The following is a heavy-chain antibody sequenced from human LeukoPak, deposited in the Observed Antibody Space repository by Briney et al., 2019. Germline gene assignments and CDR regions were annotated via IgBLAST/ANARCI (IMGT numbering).Heavy chain of an antibody. Sequence: GGSLRLSCAASGFTVSTNYMSWVRQAPGKGLEWVSLIYTSGSTDYADSVKGRFTISRDKSKNTLYLQMNSLRAEDTAVYYCAGYNCSRTTCYTGGLDYWGQGTLVTVSS. V-gene: IGHV3-53*01. J-gene: IGHJ4*02. CDR1: GFTVSTNY. CDR3: AGYNCSRTTCYTGGLDY. D-gene: IGHD2-2*02. CDR2: IYTSGST.